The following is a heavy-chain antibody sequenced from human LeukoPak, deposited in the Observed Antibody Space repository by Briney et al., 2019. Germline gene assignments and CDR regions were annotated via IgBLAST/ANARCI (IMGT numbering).Heavy chain of an antibody. Sequence: GGSLRLSCTASGFTFGDYAMSWIRQAPGKGLEWVGFIRSKAYGETADYAASVKGRFTISRDDSKAITYLQMNSLKTEDTAVYHCTRDRGAYNLYDYWGQGTLVTVSS. CDR3: TRDRGAYNLYDY. V-gene: IGHV3-49*03. J-gene: IGHJ4*02. CDR1: GFTFGDYA. CDR2: IRSKAYGETA. D-gene: IGHD1-1*01.